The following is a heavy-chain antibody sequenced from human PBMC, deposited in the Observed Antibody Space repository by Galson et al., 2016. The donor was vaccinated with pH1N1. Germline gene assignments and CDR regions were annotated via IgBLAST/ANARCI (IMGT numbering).Heavy chain of an antibody. V-gene: IGHV4-4*02. CDR1: GFTFGDYAM. CDR2: IYHSGST. Sequence: SLRLSCAASGFTFGDYAMRWVRQPPGKGLEWIGEIYHSGSTNYNPSLKSRVTISVDKSKNQFSLKLSSVTAADTAVYYCATSLEYDNNGYVDYWGQGTLVTVSS. D-gene: IGHD3-22*01. CDR3: ATSLEYDNNGYVDY. J-gene: IGHJ4*02.